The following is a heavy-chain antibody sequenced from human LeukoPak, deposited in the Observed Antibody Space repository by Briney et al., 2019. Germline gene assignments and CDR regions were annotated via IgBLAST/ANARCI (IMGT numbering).Heavy chain of an antibody. Sequence: GGSLRLSCAASGFTFSSYDMHWVRQATGKGLEWVSAIGTAGDTYYPGSVKGRFTISRDNSRSTLYLQMNSLRAEDTAVYYCSKKGQNEDYGKPDWGQGTLVTVSS. CDR3: SKKGQNEDYGKPD. CDR2: IGTAGDT. J-gene: IGHJ4*02. D-gene: IGHD4-17*01. V-gene: IGHV3-13*01. CDR1: GFTFSSYD.